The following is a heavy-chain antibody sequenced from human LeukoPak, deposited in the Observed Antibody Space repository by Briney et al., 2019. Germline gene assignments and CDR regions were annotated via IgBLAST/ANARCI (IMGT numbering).Heavy chain of an antibody. Sequence: SGPTLVKPTQTLTLTCTFSGFSLSTSGVGVGWIRQPPGKALEWLALIYWDDDKRYSPSLKSRLTITKDTSKNQVVLTMTNMDPVDTATYYCAHRFIAARSVRDRLPIYNWFDPWGQGTLVTVSS. CDR1: GFSLSTSGVG. D-gene: IGHD6-6*01. CDR2: IYWDDDK. J-gene: IGHJ5*02. V-gene: IGHV2-5*02. CDR3: AHRFIAARSVRDRLPIYNWFDP.